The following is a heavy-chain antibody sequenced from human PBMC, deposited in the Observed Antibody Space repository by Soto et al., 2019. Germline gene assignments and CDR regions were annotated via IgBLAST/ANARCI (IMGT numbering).Heavy chain of an antibody. J-gene: IGHJ4*02. Sequence: QVQLVQSGAEVKKPGSSVKVSCKASGGTFSSYTISWVRQAPGQGLEWMGRIIPILGIANYAQKFQGRVTITADKSTSTGYMELSSLRSEDTAVYYCAREGIAAAGTLDYWGQGTLVTVSS. CDR3: AREGIAAAGTLDY. V-gene: IGHV1-69*08. CDR1: GGTFSSYT. CDR2: IIPILGIA. D-gene: IGHD6-13*01.